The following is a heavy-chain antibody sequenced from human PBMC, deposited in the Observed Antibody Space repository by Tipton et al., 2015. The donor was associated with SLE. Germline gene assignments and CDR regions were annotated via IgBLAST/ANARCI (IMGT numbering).Heavy chain of an antibody. V-gene: IGHV4-59*01. J-gene: IGHJ6*02. CDR2: IYYSGST. Sequence: TLSLTCTISGGSFSGYYWSWIRQPPGKGLEWIGYIYYSGSTNYNPSLKSRITISLDTSKNQFSLKLNSVTAADTAVYYCARDLASYYGVDVWGQGTTVTVSS. D-gene: IGHD3-3*02. CDR3: ARDLASYYGVDV. CDR1: GGSFSGYY.